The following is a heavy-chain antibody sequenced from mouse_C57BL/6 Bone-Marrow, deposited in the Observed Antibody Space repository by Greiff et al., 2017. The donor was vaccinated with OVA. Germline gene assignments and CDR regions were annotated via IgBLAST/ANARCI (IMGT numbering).Heavy chain of an antibody. CDR1: GYTFTTYP. D-gene: IGHD2-4*01. CDR3: ARKVYYDYDGHWYFDV. Sequence: VQLQESGAELVKPGASVKMSCKASGYTFTTYPIEWMKQNHGKSLEWIGNFHPYNDDTKYNEKFKGKATLTVEKSSSTVYLELSRLTSDDSAVYYCARKVYYDYDGHWYFDVWGTGTTVTVSS. V-gene: IGHV1-47*01. J-gene: IGHJ1*03. CDR2: FHPYNDDT.